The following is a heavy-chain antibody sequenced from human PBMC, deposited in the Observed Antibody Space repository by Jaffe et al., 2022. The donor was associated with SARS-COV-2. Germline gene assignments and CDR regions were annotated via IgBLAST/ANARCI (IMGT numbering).Heavy chain of an antibody. Sequence: EVQLMESGGGPVNPGGSLRLSCAASGFTFNTFSMNWVRQAPGKGLEWVASITTFSTYIRYADSVKGRFTISRDDAMSTLYLQMNSLTAEDTAIYYCARAIYDFWSGSSMDVWGQGTTVTVSS. CDR1: GFTFNTFS. CDR3: ARAIYDFWSGSSMDV. V-gene: IGHV3-21*01. CDR2: ITTFSTYI. D-gene: IGHD3-3*01. J-gene: IGHJ6*02.